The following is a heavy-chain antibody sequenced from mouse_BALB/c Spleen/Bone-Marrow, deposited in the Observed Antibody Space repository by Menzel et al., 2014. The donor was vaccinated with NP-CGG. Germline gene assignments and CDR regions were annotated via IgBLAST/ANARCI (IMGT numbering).Heavy chain of an antibody. Sequence: DVKLQESGGGLVQPGGSLKLSCAASGFDFSRYWMSWVRQAPGKGLEWIGEINPDSRTINYSLSLKDKFIISRDNAKNTLYLRLNKVRSEDTALYYCARPDYYGYLNYWGQGTTLTVSS. J-gene: IGHJ2*01. CDR2: INPDSRTI. CDR3: ARPDYYGYLNY. CDR1: GFDFSRYW. D-gene: IGHD1-1*01. V-gene: IGHV4-1*02.